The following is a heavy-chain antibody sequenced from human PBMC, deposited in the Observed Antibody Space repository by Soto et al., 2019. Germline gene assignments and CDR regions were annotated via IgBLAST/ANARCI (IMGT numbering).Heavy chain of an antibody. D-gene: IGHD4-17*01. CDR1: GFTFSSYG. CDR2: ISYDGSNK. J-gene: IGHJ6*02. V-gene: IGHV3-30*18. CDR3: AKATVVTLGYYYYGMDV. Sequence: QVQLVESGGGVVQPGRSLRLSCAASGFTFSSYGMHWVRQAPGKGLEWVAVISYDGSNKYYADSVKGRFTISRDNSKNTQYLQMDSLRAEDTAVYYCAKATVVTLGYYYYGMDVWGQATTVTVSS.